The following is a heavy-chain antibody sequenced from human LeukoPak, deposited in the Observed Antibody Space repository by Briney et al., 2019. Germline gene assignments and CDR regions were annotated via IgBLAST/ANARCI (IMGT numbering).Heavy chain of an antibody. CDR2: INTYNGNT. Sequence: GASVKVSCKTSGYRFSDYGISWVRQAPGQGLQWMGWINTYNGNTEYAQSLQGRATMTIDTATATAYLEGRSLISDDTAVYYCARDLGEGAKRDLDFWGQGTLVTVSS. CDR1: GYRFSDYG. J-gene: IGHJ4*02. V-gene: IGHV1-18*01. CDR3: ARDLGEGAKRDLDF. D-gene: IGHD1-26*01.